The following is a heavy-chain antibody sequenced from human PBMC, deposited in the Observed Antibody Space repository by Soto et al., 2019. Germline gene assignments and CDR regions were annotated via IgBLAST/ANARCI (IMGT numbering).Heavy chain of an antibody. CDR3: ASLYYDFWSGYSPFDY. CDR2: IYYSGST. V-gene: IGHV4-31*03. J-gene: IGHJ4*02. D-gene: IGHD3-3*01. Sequence: QVQLQESGPGLVKPSQTLSLTCTVSGGSISSGGYYWSWIRQHPGKGLEWIGYIYYSGSTYYNPSLKSRVTISVDTSKNQFSLKLSSVTAADTAVYYCASLYYDFWSGYSPFDYWGQGTLVTVSS. CDR1: GGSISSGGYY.